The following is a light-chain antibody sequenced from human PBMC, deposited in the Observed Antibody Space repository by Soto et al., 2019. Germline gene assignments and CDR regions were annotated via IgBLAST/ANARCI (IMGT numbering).Light chain of an antibody. CDR2: AAS. J-gene: IGKJ4*01. CDR1: QAISNY. V-gene: IGKV1-27*01. CDR3: QQSDSIPST. Sequence: DVQVRQSPSSLSVSIGDRVTISCLASQAISNYLAWFQQKPGKVPKLLIYAASTMQSGVPSRFSGSGSGTDFTLTISSLQPEDCAAYYCQQSDSIPSTFGEGTKV.